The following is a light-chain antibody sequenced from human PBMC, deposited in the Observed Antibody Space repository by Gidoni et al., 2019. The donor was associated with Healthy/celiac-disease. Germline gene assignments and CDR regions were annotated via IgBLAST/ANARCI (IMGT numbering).Light chain of an antibody. J-gene: IGKJ2*01. CDR2: DAS. Sequence: DIQMTQSPSSLSASVGDRVTITCQASQDISNYLNWYQQKTGKAPKLLIYDASNLETGVPSRFSGSGSGTDFTFTISSLQPEDIATYYCQQYDNLPYTFXQXTKLEIK. CDR1: QDISNY. CDR3: QQYDNLPYT. V-gene: IGKV1-33*01.